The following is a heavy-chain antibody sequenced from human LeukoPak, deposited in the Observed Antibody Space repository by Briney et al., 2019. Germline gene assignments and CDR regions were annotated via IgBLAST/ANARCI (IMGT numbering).Heavy chain of an antibody. D-gene: IGHD4-23*01. CDR1: GGSFSGYY. Sequence: SETLSLTCAVYGGSFSGYYWSWIRQSPGKGLEWIASIYYTGSTNYSPSLKSRVTISVDTSKNQFSLKVNSVTAADTAVYYCATRPTPPYYYYYMDVWGKGTTVTVSS. V-gene: IGHV4-59*12. CDR2: IYYTGST. J-gene: IGHJ6*03. CDR3: ATRPTPPYYYYYMDV.